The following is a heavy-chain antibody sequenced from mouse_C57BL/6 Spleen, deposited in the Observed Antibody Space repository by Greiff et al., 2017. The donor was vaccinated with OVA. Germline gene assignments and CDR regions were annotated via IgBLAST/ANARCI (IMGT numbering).Heavy chain of an antibody. CDR1: GYTFTSYW. J-gene: IGHJ2*01. D-gene: IGHD1-1*02. CDR2: IDPSDSYT. CDR3: ARGGGPFDY. Sequence: QVQLQQPGAELVMPGASVKLSCKASGYTFTSYWMHWVKQRPGQGLEWIGEIDPSDSYTNYNQKFKGKSTLTVDKSSSTAYMQLSSLTSEDSAVYYSARGGGPFDYWGQGTTLTVSS. V-gene: IGHV1-69*01.